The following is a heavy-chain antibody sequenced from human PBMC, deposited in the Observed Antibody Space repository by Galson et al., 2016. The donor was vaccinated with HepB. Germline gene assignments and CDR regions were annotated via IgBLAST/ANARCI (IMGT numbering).Heavy chain of an antibody. Sequence: ASGGTFSDYAISWVRQAPGQGLEWMGGIIPLYGTTNYAQNFQGRVTITAVELTTTAYMELSSLTSEDTALYYCARGVSGWTDAFDVWGQGTKVTVS. CDR3: ARGVSGWTDAFDV. CDR1: GGTFSDYA. V-gene: IGHV1-69*01. D-gene: IGHD6-19*01. J-gene: IGHJ3*01. CDR2: IIPLYGTT.